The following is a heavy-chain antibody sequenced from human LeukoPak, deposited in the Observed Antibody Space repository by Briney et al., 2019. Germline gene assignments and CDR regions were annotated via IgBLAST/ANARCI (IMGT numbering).Heavy chain of an antibody. Sequence: PGRSLRLSCAASGFTFSSYAMHWVRQAPGKGLEWVAVISYDGGNKYYADSVKGRFTISRDNSKNTLYLQMNSLRAEDTAVYYCARDRTPPRIAVAGTIDYWGQGTLVTVSS. D-gene: IGHD6-19*01. CDR1: GFTFSSYA. V-gene: IGHV3-30-3*01. CDR2: ISYDGGNK. CDR3: ARDRTPPRIAVAGTIDY. J-gene: IGHJ4*02.